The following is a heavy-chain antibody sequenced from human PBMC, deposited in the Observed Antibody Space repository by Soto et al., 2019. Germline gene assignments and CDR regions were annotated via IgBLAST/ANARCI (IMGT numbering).Heavy chain of an antibody. CDR2: INPKSGGT. V-gene: IGHV1-2*02. D-gene: IGHD1-26*01. CDR3: ARDLAKGGGSAGFDY. CDR1: VYTSTLYY. Sequence: SVNVSCNSSVYTSTLYYMHSVRRAPGQGLEWMGWINPKSGGTTYPQKFQGRVTMTWDTSISTAYMALTRLRSDDTAVYYCARDLAKGGGSAGFDYWGQGTLVTVSS. J-gene: IGHJ4*02.